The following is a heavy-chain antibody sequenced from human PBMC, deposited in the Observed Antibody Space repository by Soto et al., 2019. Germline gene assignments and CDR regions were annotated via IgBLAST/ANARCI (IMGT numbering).Heavy chain of an antibody. J-gene: IGHJ6*02. D-gene: IGHD6-19*01. CDR1: GFTFSTYA. CDR3: AKGRAPSGWYPPYYYGMDV. CDR2: VSGSGGNT. V-gene: IGHV3-23*01. Sequence: VQLLESGGGLLQPGGSLRLSCAASGFTFSTYAMTWVRQAPGKGPEWVSSVSGSGGNTLYADSVKGRFTISRDNSKNTLYLPMNSLRAGDTAVYYCAKGRAPSGWYPPYYYGMDVWGQGTTVIVS.